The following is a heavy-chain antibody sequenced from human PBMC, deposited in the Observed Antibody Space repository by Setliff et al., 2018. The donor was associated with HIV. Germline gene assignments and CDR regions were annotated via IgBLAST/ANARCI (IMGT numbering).Heavy chain of an antibody. CDR1: GGSFSGYY. V-gene: IGHV4-34*01. D-gene: IGHD3-22*01. CDR2: ITHSGST. Sequence: NPSETLSLTCAVYGGSFSGYYWSWIRQPPGKGLGWIREITHSGSTNYNPALKSRDTIAVDTSKNQFSLKLSSVTAADTAVFYCARLTTTYYYDSSAYYHPVWGQGTLVTVSS. CDR3: ARLTTTYYYDSSAYYHPV. J-gene: IGHJ4*02.